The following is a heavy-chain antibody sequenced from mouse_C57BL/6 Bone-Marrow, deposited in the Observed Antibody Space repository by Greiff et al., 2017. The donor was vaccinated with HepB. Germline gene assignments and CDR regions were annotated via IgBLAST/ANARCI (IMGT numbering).Heavy chain of an antibody. D-gene: IGHD2-4*01. CDR1: GYTFTSYG. J-gene: IGHJ4*01. CDR3: AGGRLRRGAYAMDY. V-gene: IGHV1-81*01. Sequence: VKLQQSGAELARPGASVKLSCKASGYTFTSYGISWVKQRTGQGLEWIGEIYPRSGNTYYNEKFKGKATLTADKSSSTAYMELRSLTSEDSAVYFCAGGRLRRGAYAMDYWGQGTAVTVSS. CDR2: IYPRSGNT.